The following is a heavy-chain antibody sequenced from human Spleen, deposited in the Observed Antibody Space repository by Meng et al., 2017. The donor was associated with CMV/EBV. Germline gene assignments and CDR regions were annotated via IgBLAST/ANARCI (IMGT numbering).Heavy chain of an antibody. V-gene: IGHV3-74*01. Sequence: GGSLRLSCAASGFTFSTYWMHWVRQVPGKGLVWVSRISSDGSSTRSYADSVKGRFTISRDNAKNTLYLQMNSLRAEDTAVYYYVRGAFCSSTSCYKYYYYAMDVWGQGTTVTVSS. CDR3: VRGAFCSSTSCYKYYYYAMDV. J-gene: IGHJ6*02. D-gene: IGHD2-2*02. CDR2: ISSDGSSTR. CDR1: GFTFSTYW.